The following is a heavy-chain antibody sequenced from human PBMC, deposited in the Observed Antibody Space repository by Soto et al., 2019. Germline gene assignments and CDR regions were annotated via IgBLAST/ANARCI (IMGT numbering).Heavy chain of an antibody. CDR1: GGSISSADYY. D-gene: IGHD3-16*01. CDR3: ARQNYGWGSTYFDY. J-gene: IGHJ4*02. V-gene: IGHV4-61*08. CDR2: IYYSGST. Sequence: SETLSLTCTVSGGSISSADYYWSWIRQPPGKGLEWIGYIYYSGSTNYNPSLKSRVTISVDTSKNQFSLKLNSMTAADTAVYYWARQNYGWGSTYFDYGGQGTLVTVSS.